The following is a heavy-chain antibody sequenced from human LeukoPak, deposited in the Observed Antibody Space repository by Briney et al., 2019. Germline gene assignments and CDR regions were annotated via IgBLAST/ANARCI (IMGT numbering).Heavy chain of an antibody. V-gene: IGHV3-30*18. CDR2: ISYDGSNE. D-gene: IGHD3-10*01. CDR3: AKSGQLWLSSHDY. CDR1: GFTFSTYG. J-gene: IGHJ4*02. Sequence: PGGSLRLSCAASGFTFSTYGMHWVRQAPGKGLEWVAVISYDGSNEYYADSVKGRFTISRDNSKSTLYLQMNSLRPEDTAVYYCAKSGQLWLSSHDYWGQGTLVTVSS.